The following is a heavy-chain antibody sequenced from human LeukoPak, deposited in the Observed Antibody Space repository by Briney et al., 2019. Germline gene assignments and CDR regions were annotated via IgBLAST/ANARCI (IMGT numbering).Heavy chain of an antibody. Sequence: GGSLRLSCAASGFTFSSYAMHWVRQAPGKGLEWVAVISYDGSNKYYADSVKGRFTISRDNSKNTLYLQMNSLRAEDTAVYYCARDNREQQLVPPTFDYWGQGTLVTVSS. V-gene: IGHV3-30-3*01. CDR3: ARDNREQQLVPPTFDY. CDR1: GFTFSSYA. D-gene: IGHD6-13*01. J-gene: IGHJ4*02. CDR2: ISYDGSNK.